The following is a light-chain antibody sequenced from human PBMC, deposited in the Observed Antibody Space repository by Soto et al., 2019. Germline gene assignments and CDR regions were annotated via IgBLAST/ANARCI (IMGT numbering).Light chain of an antibody. Sequence: QSVLTQPPSVSGTPGQRVTVSCSGGRSNIGSNTVHWYQQLPGAAPKLLIYRDNQRPSGVPDRFAASKSGTSASLAISGLQSEDEGDYYCAAWDDSLSGWVFGGGTQRTVL. V-gene: IGLV1-44*01. J-gene: IGLJ3*02. CDR3: AAWDDSLSGWV. CDR1: RSNIGSNT. CDR2: RDN.